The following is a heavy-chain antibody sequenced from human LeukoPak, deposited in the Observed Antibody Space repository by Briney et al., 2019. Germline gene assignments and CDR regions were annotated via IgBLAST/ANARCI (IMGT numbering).Heavy chain of an antibody. CDR1: GFTFSSYA. D-gene: IGHD2-15*01. V-gene: IGHV3-23*01. Sequence: HSGGSLRLSCAASGFTFSSYAMSWVRQVPGKGLEWVSVISGSGDNTYYADSVKGRFTISRDNSKNMLYLQMNSLRAEDTAVYYCARVGYSSEFDYWGQGTLVTVSS. J-gene: IGHJ4*02. CDR3: ARVGYSSEFDY. CDR2: ISGSGDNT.